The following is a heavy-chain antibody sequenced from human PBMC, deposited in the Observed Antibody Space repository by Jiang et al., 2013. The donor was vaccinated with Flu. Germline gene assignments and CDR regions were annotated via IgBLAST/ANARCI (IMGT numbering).Heavy chain of an antibody. Sequence: LLKPSETLSLTCTVSGGSISSSSYYWGWIRQPPGKGLEWIGSIYYSGSTYYNPSLKSRVTISVDTSKNQFSLKLSSVTATDTAVYYCARVVAATNAQNSFDYWGQGTLVTVSS. CDR2: IYYSGST. CDR3: ARVVAATNAQNSFDY. V-gene: IGHV4-39*01. J-gene: IGHJ4*02. CDR1: GGSISSSSYY. D-gene: IGHD2-15*01.